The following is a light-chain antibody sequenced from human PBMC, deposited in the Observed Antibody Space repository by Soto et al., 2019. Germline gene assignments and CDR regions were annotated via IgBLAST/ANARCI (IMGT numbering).Light chain of an antibody. J-gene: IGKJ2*01. CDR2: LGS. V-gene: IGKV2-28*01. Sequence: DIVMTQSPLSLPVTPGEPASISCRSSQSLLHSNGYNYLDWCLQKPEQSTQLLIYLGSNRSSGVPDRFSGSGSGTDFTLKISRVEAEDVEVYYCMQALQTSYTFGPGTKLEIK. CDR3: MQALQTSYT. CDR1: QSLLHSNGYNY.